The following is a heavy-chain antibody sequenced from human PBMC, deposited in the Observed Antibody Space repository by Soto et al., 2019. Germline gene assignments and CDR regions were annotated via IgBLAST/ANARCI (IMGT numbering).Heavy chain of an antibody. J-gene: IGHJ3*02. CDR2: ISYDGSNK. CDR3: ANDDSTMIVVALPFDI. Sequence: PGGSLRLSCAASGFTFSSYGMHWVCQAPGKGLEWVAVISYDGSNKYYADSVKGRFTISRDNSKNTLYLQMNSLRAEDTAVYYCANDDSTMIVVALPFDIWGQGTMVTVSS. V-gene: IGHV3-30*18. CDR1: GFTFSSYG. D-gene: IGHD3-22*01.